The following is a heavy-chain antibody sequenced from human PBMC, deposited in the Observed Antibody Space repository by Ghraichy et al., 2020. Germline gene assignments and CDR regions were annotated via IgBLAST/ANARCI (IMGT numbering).Heavy chain of an antibody. J-gene: IGHJ3*02. CDR2: IYYSGST. D-gene: IGHD6-19*01. Sequence: SETLSLTCTVSGGSISSSSYYWGWIRQPPGKGLEWIGSIYYSGSTYYNPSLKSRVTISVDTSKNQFSLKLSSVTAADTAVYYCARLRRAVALNDAFDIWGQGTMVTVSS. CDR3: ARLRRAVALNDAFDI. CDR1: GGSISSSSYY. V-gene: IGHV4-39*01.